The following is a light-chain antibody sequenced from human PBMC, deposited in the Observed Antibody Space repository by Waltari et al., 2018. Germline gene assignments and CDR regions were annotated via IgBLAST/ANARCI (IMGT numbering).Light chain of an antibody. CDR3: YSAADNNLV. J-gene: IGLJ2*01. V-gene: IGLV3-27*01. CDR2: KDS. Sequence: SYELTPPSSVSVSPGQTARITCSGDVLAKKSARWFQQKPGQAPVLVIYKDSERPSGIPERFSGSSSGTTVTLTISGAQVEDEADYYCYSAADNNLVFGGGTKLTVL. CDR1: VLAKKS.